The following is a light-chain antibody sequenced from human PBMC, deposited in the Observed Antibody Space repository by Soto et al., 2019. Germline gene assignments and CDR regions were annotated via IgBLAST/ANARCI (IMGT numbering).Light chain of an antibody. CDR3: TSWDDTLRGPV. CDR1: SSNIGNNY. V-gene: IGLV1-47*01. Sequence: QSVLAQPPSASGTPGQRVTISCSGSSSNIGNNYVYWYQQLPATAPKLLIYRSNQRPSGVPDRFSGSKSGTSASLAISGLRSEDEADYYCTSWDDTLRGPVFGGGTKVTV. CDR2: RSN. J-gene: IGLJ3*02.